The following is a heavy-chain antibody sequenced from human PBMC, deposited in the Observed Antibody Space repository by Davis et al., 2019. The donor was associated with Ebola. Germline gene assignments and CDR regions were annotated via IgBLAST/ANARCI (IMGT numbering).Heavy chain of an antibody. Sequence: GESLKISCAASGFTFSTYYITWVRQAPGKGLEWVATIPHVGSEKYYVDSVYGRFTSSRDNAKNSLYLQMNSLRAEDTAVYYCASTLQPLSLVTDGMDVWGKGTSVTVSS. V-gene: IGHV3-7*01. CDR1: GFTFSTYY. J-gene: IGHJ6*04. CDR2: IPHVGSEK. D-gene: IGHD3-9*01. CDR3: ASTLQPLSLVTDGMDV.